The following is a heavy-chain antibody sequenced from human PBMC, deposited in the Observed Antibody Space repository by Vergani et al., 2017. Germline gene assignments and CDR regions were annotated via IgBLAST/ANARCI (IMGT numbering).Heavy chain of an antibody. CDR1: GYTFTSYA. J-gene: IGHJ6*02. V-gene: IGHV1-3*01. Sequence: QVQLVQSGAEVKKPGASVKVSCKASGYTFTSYAMHWVRQAPGQRLEWMGWINAGNGNTKYSQKFQGRVTITRDTSASTAYMELSSLRSEDTAVYYCARDLIADYYCSGSYLWDYYGMDVWGQGTTVTVSS. D-gene: IGHD3-10*01. CDR2: INAGNGNT. CDR3: ARDLIADYYCSGSYLWDYYGMDV.